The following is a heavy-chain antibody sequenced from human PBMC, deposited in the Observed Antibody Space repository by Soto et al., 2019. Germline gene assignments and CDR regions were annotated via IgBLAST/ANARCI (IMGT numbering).Heavy chain of an antibody. CDR3: ARDANDFWSGYYTEPSYFDY. V-gene: IGHV3-30-3*01. Sequence: PGGSLRLSCAASGFTFSSYAMHWVRQAPGKGLEWVAVISYDGSNKYYADSVKGRFTISRDNSKNTLYLQMNSLRAEDTAVYYCARDANDFWSGYYTEPSYFDYWGQGTLVTVSS. CDR2: ISYDGSNK. D-gene: IGHD3-3*01. J-gene: IGHJ4*02. CDR1: GFTFSSYA.